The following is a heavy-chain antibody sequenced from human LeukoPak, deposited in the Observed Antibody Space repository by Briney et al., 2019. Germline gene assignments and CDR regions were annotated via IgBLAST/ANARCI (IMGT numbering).Heavy chain of an antibody. Sequence: QPGGSLRLSCAASGFSFSSYAMSWVRQAPGKGLEWVSAMSSSGGSTHYADSVKGRFTISRDNSKNTLYLQMNSLRAEDTAVYYCAKDTYSGSHYAPYYFDYWGQGTLVTVSS. CDR2: MSSSGGST. CDR1: GFSFSSYA. J-gene: IGHJ4*02. CDR3: AKDTYSGSHYAPYYFDY. D-gene: IGHD1-26*01. V-gene: IGHV3-23*01.